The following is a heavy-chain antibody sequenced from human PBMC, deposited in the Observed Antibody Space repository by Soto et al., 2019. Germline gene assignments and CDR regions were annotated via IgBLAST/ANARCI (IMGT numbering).Heavy chain of an antibody. V-gene: IGHV1-3*01. CDR3: ARGHSTDCSNGVCSFFYNHEMDV. D-gene: IGHD2-8*01. Sequence: QVHLAQSGTEVRKPGASVKISCKTSGYRFTTFAIQWVRRAPGQRLEWMGWINPANGNTKHPQQSQGRVNFAADTSASTVFMELSSLRPDDTAVYFCARGHSTDCSNGVCSFFYNHEMDVWGQGTTVTVSS. CDR1: GYRFTTFA. CDR2: INPANGNT. J-gene: IGHJ6*02.